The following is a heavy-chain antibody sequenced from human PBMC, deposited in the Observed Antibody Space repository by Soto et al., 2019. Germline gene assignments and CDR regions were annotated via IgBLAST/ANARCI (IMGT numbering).Heavy chain of an antibody. Sequence: GGSLRLSCAASGFTFSSYGMHWVRQAPGKGLEWVAVISYDGSNKYYADSVKGRFTISRDNSKNTLYLQMNSLRAEDTAVYYCAKVLIAAPYYYYYGMDVWGQGTTVTVYS. CDR3: AKVLIAAPYYYYYGMDV. CDR2: ISYDGSNK. J-gene: IGHJ6*02. CDR1: GFTFSSYG. D-gene: IGHD6-6*01. V-gene: IGHV3-30*18.